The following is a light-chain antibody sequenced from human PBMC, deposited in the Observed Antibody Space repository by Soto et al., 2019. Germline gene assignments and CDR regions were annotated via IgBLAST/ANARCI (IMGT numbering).Light chain of an antibody. Sequence: IQMTQSPSSVSASVGDRVAITCRASQDISRWLAWYQQKPGKAPKVLIYSTSSLQSGVPSRFSGSRSATDFTLTISSLQPEDFATYYCKQSKSFPLTFGGGTKVDIK. CDR3: KQSKSFPLT. CDR2: STS. V-gene: IGKV1-12*01. CDR1: QDISRW. J-gene: IGKJ4*01.